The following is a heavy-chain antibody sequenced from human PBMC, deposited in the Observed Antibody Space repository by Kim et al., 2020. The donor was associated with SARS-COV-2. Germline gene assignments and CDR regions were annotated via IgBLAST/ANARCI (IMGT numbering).Heavy chain of an antibody. CDR2: IKSKTDGGTT. V-gene: IGHV3-15*01. J-gene: IGHJ4*02. CDR1: GFTFSNAW. Sequence: GGSLRLSCAASGFTFSNAWMSWVRQAPGKGLEWVGRIKSKTDGGTTDYAAPVKGRFTISRDDSKNTLYLQMNSLKTEDTAVYYCTTVLRGYSYGYSGLSRAENDYWGQGTLVTVSS. D-gene: IGHD5-18*01. CDR3: TTVLRGYSYGYSGLSRAENDY.